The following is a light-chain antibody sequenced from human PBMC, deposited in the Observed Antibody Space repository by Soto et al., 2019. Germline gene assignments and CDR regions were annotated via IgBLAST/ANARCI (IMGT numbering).Light chain of an antibody. V-gene: IGLV2-14*03. J-gene: IGLJ2*01. Sequence: QSALTQPASVSGSPGQSITISCTGTRSDVGGYNYVSWYQQHPGKAPKLIIYDVNHRPSGVSNRFSGSKSGNTASLTISVLQAEDEADYYCSSYTSSSILVFGGGTKVTVL. CDR1: RSDVGGYNY. CDR2: DVN. CDR3: SSYTSSSILV.